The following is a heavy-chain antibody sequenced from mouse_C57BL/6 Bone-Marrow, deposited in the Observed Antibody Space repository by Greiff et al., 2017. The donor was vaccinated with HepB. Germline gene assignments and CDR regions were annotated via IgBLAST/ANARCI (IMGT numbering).Heavy chain of an antibody. J-gene: IGHJ3*01. D-gene: IGHD3-2*02. Sequence: VQLQQSGAELVRPGASVTLSCKASGYTFTDYEMHWVKQTPVHGLEWIGAIDPETGGTAYNQKFKGKAILTADKSSSTAYMELRSLTSEDSAVYYCTRSGQLRLRFAYWGQGTLVTVSA. V-gene: IGHV1-15*01. CDR3: TRSGQLRLRFAY. CDR2: IDPETGGT. CDR1: GYTFTDYE.